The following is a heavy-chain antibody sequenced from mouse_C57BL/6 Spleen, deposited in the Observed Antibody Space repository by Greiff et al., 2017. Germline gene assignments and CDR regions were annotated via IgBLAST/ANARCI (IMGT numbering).Heavy chain of an antibody. V-gene: IGHV1-53*01. CDR1: GYTFTSYW. D-gene: IGHD1-1*01. Sequence: QVQLQQPGTELVKPGASVKLSCKASGYTFTSYWMHWVKQRPGQGLEWIGNINPSNGGTNYNEKFKSKATLTVDKSCSTAYMQLSSLTSEDSAVYYGARESPYYGSSYWYFDVWGTGTTVTVSS. J-gene: IGHJ1*03. CDR2: INPSNGGT. CDR3: ARESPYYGSSYWYFDV.